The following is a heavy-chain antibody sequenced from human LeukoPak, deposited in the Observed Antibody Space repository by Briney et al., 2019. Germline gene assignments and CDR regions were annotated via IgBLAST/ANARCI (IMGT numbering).Heavy chain of an antibody. Sequence: PGGSLRLSCAASGFTFSSYGVHWVRQAPGKGLEWVAVIWYDGSNKYYADSVKGRFTISRDNSKNTLYLQMNSLRAEDTAVYYCAKDGRDTAMANWGQGTLVTVSS. CDR2: IWYDGSNK. CDR1: GFTFSSYG. J-gene: IGHJ4*02. V-gene: IGHV3-33*06. CDR3: AKDGRDTAMAN. D-gene: IGHD5-18*01.